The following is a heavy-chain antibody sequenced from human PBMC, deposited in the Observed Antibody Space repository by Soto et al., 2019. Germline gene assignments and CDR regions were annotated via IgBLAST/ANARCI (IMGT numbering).Heavy chain of an antibody. V-gene: IGHV3-23*01. J-gene: IGHJ4*02. CDR2: ISGSGGST. D-gene: IGHD3-22*01. CDR3: AKELEGYYYDSSGYFDY. Sequence: GGSLRLSCAASGFTFSSYAMSWVRQAPGKGLEWVSAISGSGGSTYYADSVKGRFTISRDNSKNTLYLQMNSLRAEDTAVYYCAKELEGYYYDSSGYFDYWGQGTLVTAPQ. CDR1: GFTFSSYA.